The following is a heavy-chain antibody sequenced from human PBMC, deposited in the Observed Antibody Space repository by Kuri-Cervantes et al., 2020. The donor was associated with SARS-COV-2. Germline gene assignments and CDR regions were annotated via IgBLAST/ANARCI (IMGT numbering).Heavy chain of an antibody. J-gene: IGHJ3*02. CDR3: ARVGTAMVTRSAFDI. Sequence: LSLTCAASGFTFSSYWMHWVRQAPGKGLVWVSRINSDGSSTSYADSVKGRFTISRDNAKNTLYLQMNSLRAEDTAVYYCARVGTAMVTRSAFDIWGQGTMVTVSS. D-gene: IGHD5-18*01. V-gene: IGHV3-74*01. CDR1: GFTFSSYW. CDR2: INSDGSST.